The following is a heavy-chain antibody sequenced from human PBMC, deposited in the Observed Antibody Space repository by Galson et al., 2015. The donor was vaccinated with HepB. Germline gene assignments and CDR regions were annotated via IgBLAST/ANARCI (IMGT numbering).Heavy chain of an antibody. V-gene: IGHV4-59*08. J-gene: IGHJ4*02. CDR2: IYYTGST. Sequence: LSLTCTVSGGSISNYYWSWIRQPPGKGLEWIGYIYYTGSTNYDPSLKSRVTISVDTSKNQFSLKLSSVTAADTAVYYCARRERFFDYWGQGTLVTVSS. CDR3: ARRERFFDY. D-gene: IGHD1-1*01. CDR1: GGSISNYY.